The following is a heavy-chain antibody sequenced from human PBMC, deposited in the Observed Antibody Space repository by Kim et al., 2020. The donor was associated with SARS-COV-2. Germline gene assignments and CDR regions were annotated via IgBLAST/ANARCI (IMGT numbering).Heavy chain of an antibody. V-gene: IGHV3-9*01. CDR2: ISWNSGSI. CDR1: GFTFGDYA. Sequence: GGSLRLSCAASGFTFGDYAMHWVRQAPGKGLEWVSGISWNSGSIDYADSVKGRLTISRDNAKTSLYLQMNSLRAEDTALYYCAKDRGCSGGSCFYYYYYGMDVWGQGTTVTVSS. CDR3: AKDRGCSGGSCFYYYYYGMDV. D-gene: IGHD2-15*01. J-gene: IGHJ6*02.